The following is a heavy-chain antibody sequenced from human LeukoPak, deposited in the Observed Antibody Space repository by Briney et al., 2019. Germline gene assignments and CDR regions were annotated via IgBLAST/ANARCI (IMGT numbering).Heavy chain of an antibody. D-gene: IGHD3-22*01. CDR2: LSGSGGGT. CDR1: GFTFSTYA. V-gene: IGHV3-23*01. J-gene: IGHJ4*02. CDR3: AKGGPQLYYDSSGYYFLDY. Sequence: PGGSLRLSCAASGFTFSTYAMSWVRQAPGKGLEWVSALSGSGGGTYHADPVKGRFTMSRDNSKNTLHLQMNSLRAEDTAVYYCAKGGPQLYYDSSGYYFLDYWGQGTLVTVSS.